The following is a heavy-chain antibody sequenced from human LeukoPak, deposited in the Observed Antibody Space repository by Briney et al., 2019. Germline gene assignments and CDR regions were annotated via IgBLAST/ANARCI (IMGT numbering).Heavy chain of an antibody. CDR3: TRGLAGIGYYFDY. J-gene: IGHJ4*02. V-gene: IGHV3-30-3*01. Sequence: AGGSLRLSCVASGFTFSSYAMHWVRKAPGKGLEWVAVISYGGANKYYADSVKGRFTISRDNSKNTLCLQMNSLRAEDTAVYYCTRGLAGIGYYFDYWGQGALVTVSS. CDR1: GFTFSSYA. D-gene: IGHD1-14*01. CDR2: ISYGGANK.